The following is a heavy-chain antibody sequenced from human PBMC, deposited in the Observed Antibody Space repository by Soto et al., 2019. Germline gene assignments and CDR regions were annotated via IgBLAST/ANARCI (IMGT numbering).Heavy chain of an antibody. CDR2: IVVGSGNT. J-gene: IGHJ6*03. V-gene: IGHV1-58*02. Sequence: SVKVSCKASGFTFTSSAMQWVRQARGQRLEWIGWIVVGSGNTNYAQKFQERVTITRDMSTSTAYMELSSLRSEDTAVYYCAADSPATGYCSGGSCPSYYYYYMDVWG. D-gene: IGHD2-15*01. CDR1: GFTFTSSA. CDR3: AADSPATGYCSGGSCPSYYYYYMDV.